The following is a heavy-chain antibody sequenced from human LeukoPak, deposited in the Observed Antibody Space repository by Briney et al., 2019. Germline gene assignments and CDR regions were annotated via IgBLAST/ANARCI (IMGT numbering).Heavy chain of an antibody. V-gene: IGHV3-23*01. CDR1: GFTFSSYA. J-gene: IGHJ4*02. D-gene: IGHD3-9*01. Sequence: PGGSLRLSCAASGFTFSSYAMSWVRQAPGKGLEWVSAISGSGGSTYYAASVKGRFTISRDNSKNTLYLQMNSLRAEDTAVYYCAKGLGYFDWFDYWGQGTLVTVSS. CDR2: ISGSGGST. CDR3: AKGLGYFDWFDY.